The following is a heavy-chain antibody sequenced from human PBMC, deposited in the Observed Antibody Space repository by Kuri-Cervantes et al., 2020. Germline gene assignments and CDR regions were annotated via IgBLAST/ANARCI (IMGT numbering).Heavy chain of an antibody. Sequence: SVKVSCKASGGTFSSYAISWVRQAPGQGLEWMGGIIPIFGTANYAQKFQGRVTMTRNTSIGTAYMELSSLRSEDTAVYYCARGVLEWLFPVPYYYYYYMDVWGKGTTVTVSS. J-gene: IGHJ6*03. D-gene: IGHD3-3*01. V-gene: IGHV1-69*05. CDR2: IIPIFGTA. CDR3: ARGVLEWLFPVPYYYYYYMDV. CDR1: GGTFSSYA.